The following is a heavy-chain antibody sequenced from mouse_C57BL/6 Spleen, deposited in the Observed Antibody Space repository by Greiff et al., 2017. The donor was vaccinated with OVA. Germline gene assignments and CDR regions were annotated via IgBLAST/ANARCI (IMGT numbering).Heavy chain of an antibody. J-gene: IGHJ4*01. CDR1: GYTFTGYW. CDR2: IFPGSGST. Sequence: VQLQQSGAELMKPGASVTLSCKATGYTFTGYWIEWVKQRPGHGLEWIGEIFPGSGSTKYNEQFKGKATFTADTSSNTAYMQLSSLTTEDSAIYYWARWGGYAMDYWGQGTSVTVSS. CDR3: ARWGGYAMDY. V-gene: IGHV1-9*01.